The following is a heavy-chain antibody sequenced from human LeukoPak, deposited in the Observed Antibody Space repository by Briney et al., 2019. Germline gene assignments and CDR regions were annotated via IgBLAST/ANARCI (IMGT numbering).Heavy chain of an antibody. D-gene: IGHD6-13*01. V-gene: IGHV4-59*08. J-gene: IGHJ4*02. CDR2: IFYTGST. CDR1: GASMTSYH. CDR3: ARYGTTWYAIDS. Sequence: SETLSLTCTVSGASMTSYHWFWIRQPPGKGLEWIGHIFYTGSTTYNPSLKSRLTISIDTSKNQFSLRLTSVTAADTAMYYCARYGTTWYAIDSWGQGTLVTVSP.